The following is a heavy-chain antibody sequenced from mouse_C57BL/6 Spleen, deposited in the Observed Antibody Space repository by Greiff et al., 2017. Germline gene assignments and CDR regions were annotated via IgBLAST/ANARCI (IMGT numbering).Heavy chain of an antibody. D-gene: IGHD2-4*01. V-gene: IGHV1-81*01. J-gene: IGHJ4*01. Sequence: QVQLQQSGAELARPGASVKLSCKASGYTFTSYGISWVKQRTGQGLEWIGEIYPRSGNTYYNEKFKGKATLTADKSSSTAYMELRSLTSEDSAVYFCAREGIYYDYHYAMDYWGEGTSGTVSS. CDR3: AREGIYYDYHYAMDY. CDR1: GYTFTSYG. CDR2: IYPRSGNT.